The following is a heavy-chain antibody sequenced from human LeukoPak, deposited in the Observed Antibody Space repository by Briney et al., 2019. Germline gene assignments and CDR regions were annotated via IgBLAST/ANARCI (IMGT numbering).Heavy chain of an antibody. V-gene: IGHV3-23*01. CDR3: AKAGGRGSGSYWWSFDY. J-gene: IGHJ4*02. CDR1: GFTFSGFA. Sequence: PGGSLRFSGVASGFTFSGFAMTWVRQAPGKGLEWVSTISVSGGSTYYADSVKGRFTISRDTSKNAVYLQMNSLRAEDTAVYYCAKAGGRGSGSYWWSFDYWGQGTLVTVSS. D-gene: IGHD3-10*01. CDR2: ISVSGGST.